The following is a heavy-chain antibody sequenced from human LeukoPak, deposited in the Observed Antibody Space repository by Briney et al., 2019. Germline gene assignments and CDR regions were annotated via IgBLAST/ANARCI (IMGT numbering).Heavy chain of an antibody. D-gene: IGHD2-2*01. V-gene: IGHV3-20*01. CDR1: GVTFDDYG. CDR3: ARDLGSTSCWFDP. CDR2: INWNGGST. J-gene: IGHJ5*02. Sequence: GGSLRLSCAASGVTFDDYGMSWVRQAPAQGLEWVSGINWNGGSTGYADSVKGRFTISRDNAKNSLYLQMNSLRAEDTALYHCARDLGSTSCWFDPWGQGTLVTVSS.